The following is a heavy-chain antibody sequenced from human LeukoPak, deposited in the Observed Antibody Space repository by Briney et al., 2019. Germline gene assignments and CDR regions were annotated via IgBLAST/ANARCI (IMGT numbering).Heavy chain of an antibody. CDR3: ARGITIFGVVTYFDY. CDR2: IIPSGGFT. J-gene: IGHJ4*02. D-gene: IGHD3-3*01. Sequence: ASVKVSCKASGYTFSTYYVHWVRQAPGQGLEWMGMIIPSGGFTSYAQKFQGRVTLTRDTSISTAYMELSRLRSDDTAVYYCARGITIFGVVTYFDYWGQGTLVTVSS. CDR1: GYTFSTYY. V-gene: IGHV1-46*01.